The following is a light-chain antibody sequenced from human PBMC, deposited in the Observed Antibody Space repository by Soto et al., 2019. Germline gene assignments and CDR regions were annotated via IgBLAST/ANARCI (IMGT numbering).Light chain of an antibody. V-gene: IGLV2-8*01. CDR3: NSYAGSNTYV. Sequence: QSALTQPPSESGSPGQSVTISCTGTSNDVGGYNFVSWYQHHPGKAPKLIIYEVTKRPSGVPNRFSGSKSGNTASLTVSGLQAEDEADYYCNSYAGSNTYVFGTGTKLTVL. CDR1: SNDVGGYNF. J-gene: IGLJ1*01. CDR2: EVT.